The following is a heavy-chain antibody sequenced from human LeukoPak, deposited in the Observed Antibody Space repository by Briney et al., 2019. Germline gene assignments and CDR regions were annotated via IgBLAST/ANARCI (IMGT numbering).Heavy chain of an antibody. J-gene: IGHJ4*02. V-gene: IGHV3-23*01. D-gene: IGHD2-15*01. CDR1: GFSFSSYA. Sequence: GSLRLSCATSGFSFSSYAMSWVRQAPGKGLEWVSAMSSSDDGRYYAASVRGRFTISRDTSRSTLYLQMNSLRAEDAAVYYCAKAPVTSCRGAFCYPFDYWGQGTLVTVSS. CDR3: AKAPVTSCRGAFCYPFDY. CDR2: MSSSDDGR.